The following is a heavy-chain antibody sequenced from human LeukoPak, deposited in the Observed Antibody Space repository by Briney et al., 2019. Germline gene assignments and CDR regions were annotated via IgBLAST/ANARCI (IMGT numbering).Heavy chain of an antibody. CDR2: VSVGRTT. V-gene: IGHV3-NL1*01. CDR3: ARDQAGSGHYADY. Sequence: QSGGSLRLSCVTSGFTFSTYGMSWVRQAPGKGLEWVSGVSVGRTTYYADSVRGRFTISRDYSKNTLYLHMNSLRAEDTAVYYCARDQAGSGHYADYWGQGTLVTVSS. J-gene: IGHJ4*02. CDR1: GFTFSTYG. D-gene: IGHD3-10*01.